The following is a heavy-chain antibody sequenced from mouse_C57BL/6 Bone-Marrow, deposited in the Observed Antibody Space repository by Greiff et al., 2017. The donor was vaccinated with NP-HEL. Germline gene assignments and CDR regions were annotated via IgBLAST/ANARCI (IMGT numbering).Heavy chain of an antibody. CDR3: AREGYDYDEGYAMDY. Sequence: VQLKESGPGLVKPSQSLSLTCSVTGYSITSGYYWNWIRQFPGNKLEWMGYISYDGSNNYNPSLKNRISITRDPSKNQFFLKLNSVTTEDTATYYCAREGYDYDEGYAMDYWGQGTSVTVSS. CDR2: ISYDGSN. V-gene: IGHV3-6*01. CDR1: GYSITSGYY. D-gene: IGHD2-4*01. J-gene: IGHJ4*01.